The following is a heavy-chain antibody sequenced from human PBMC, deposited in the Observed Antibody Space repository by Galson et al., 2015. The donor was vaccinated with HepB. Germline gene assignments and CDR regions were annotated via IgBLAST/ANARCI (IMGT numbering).Heavy chain of an antibody. V-gene: IGHV3-33*01. CDR3: ARDYYDSSGYWAGDAFDI. D-gene: IGHD3-22*01. CDR1: GFTFSSYG. Sequence: SLRLSCAASGFTFSSYGMHWVRQAPGKGLEWVAVIWYDGSNKYYADSVKGRFTISRDNSKNTLYLQMNSLRAEDTAVYYCARDYYDSSGYWAGDAFDIWGQGTMVTVSS. CDR2: IWYDGSNK. J-gene: IGHJ3*02.